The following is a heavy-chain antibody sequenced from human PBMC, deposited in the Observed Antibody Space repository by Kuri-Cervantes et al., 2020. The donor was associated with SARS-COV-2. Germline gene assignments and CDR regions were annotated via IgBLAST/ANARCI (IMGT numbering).Heavy chain of an antibody. CDR2: INPNSGGT. J-gene: IGHJ4*02. CDR1: GDTVSSYS. V-gene: IGHV1-2*04. CDR3: ARDLFFFGDGFNGFDY. D-gene: IGHD5-24*01. Sequence: ASVKVSCKAIGDTVSSYSISWVRQAPGQGLEWMGWINPNSGGTNYAQKFQGWVTMTRDTSISTVYMELSRLRSDDTALYYCARDLFFFGDGFNGFDYWGQGTLVTVSS.